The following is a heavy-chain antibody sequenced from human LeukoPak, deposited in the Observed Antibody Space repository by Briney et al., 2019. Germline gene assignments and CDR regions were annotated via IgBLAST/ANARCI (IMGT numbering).Heavy chain of an antibody. CDR3: ARDDVDTPTFDY. Sequence: TSETLSLTCTVSGASISSYYWSWIRQSAGKRLEWIGRIYISGSTDYNPSLKSRVTMSVDTSKNQLSLKLNSLTAADTAVYYCARDDVDTPTFDYLGQGTLVTVSS. V-gene: IGHV4-4*07. J-gene: IGHJ4*02. D-gene: IGHD5-18*01. CDR2: IYISGST. CDR1: GASISSYY.